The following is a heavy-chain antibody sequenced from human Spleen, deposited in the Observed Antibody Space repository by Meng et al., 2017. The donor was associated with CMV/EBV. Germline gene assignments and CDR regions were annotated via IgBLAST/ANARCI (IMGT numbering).Heavy chain of an antibody. CDR1: GFTFSTYS. CDR3: TRDVSGDFWTYYYYGMDV. CDR2: ISSSSSYI. J-gene: IGHJ6*02. Sequence: GESLKISCVASGFTFSTYSLTWVRQAPGKGLEWVSSISSSSSYIYYADSVKGRFTISRDNVKNSLYLQMNSLRAEDTAVYYCTRDVSGDFWTYYYYGMDVWGQGTTVTVSS. V-gene: IGHV3-21*01. D-gene: IGHD4-17*01.